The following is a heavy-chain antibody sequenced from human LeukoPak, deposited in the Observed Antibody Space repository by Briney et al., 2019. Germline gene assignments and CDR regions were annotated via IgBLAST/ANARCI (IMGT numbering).Heavy chain of an antibody. V-gene: IGHV1-18*01. Sequence: ASVKVSCKASGYTFINSGISWVRQAPGQGLAWMGWISAYNGDTNYAQKFQGRVTMTEDTSTDTAYMELSSLRSEDTAVYYCATGILNYWGQGTLVTVSS. J-gene: IGHJ4*02. CDR3: ATGILNY. D-gene: IGHD7-27*01. CDR2: ISAYNGDT. CDR1: GYTFINSG.